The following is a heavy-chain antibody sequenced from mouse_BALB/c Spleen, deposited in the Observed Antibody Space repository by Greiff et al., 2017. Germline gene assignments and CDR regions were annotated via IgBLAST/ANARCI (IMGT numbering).Heavy chain of an antibody. CDR3: ARGDYIAY. CDR2: IWAGGST. V-gene: IGHV2-9*02. Sequence: QVHVKQSGPGLVAPSQSLSITCTVSGFSLTSYGVHWVRQPPGKGLEWLGVIWAGGSTNYNSALMSRLSISKDNSKSQVFLKMNSLQTDDTAMYYCARGDYIAYWGQGTLVTVSA. J-gene: IGHJ3*01. CDR1: GFSLTSYG. D-gene: IGHD2-4*01.